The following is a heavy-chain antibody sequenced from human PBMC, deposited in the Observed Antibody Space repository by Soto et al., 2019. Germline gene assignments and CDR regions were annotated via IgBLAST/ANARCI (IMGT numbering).Heavy chain of an antibody. D-gene: IGHD6-13*01. CDR3: ARALPYSSSGDS. J-gene: IGHJ4*02. Sequence: ASGKVSCKASGYTFTIYGISWVRLAPGQGLEWMGWISASNGNTYYGQKFQGRVNMTTDSFTSTAYMELSSLTSDDTAVYYCARALPYSSSGDSWGRGTLVTVSS. CDR2: ISASNGNT. CDR1: GYTFTIYG. V-gene: IGHV1-18*01.